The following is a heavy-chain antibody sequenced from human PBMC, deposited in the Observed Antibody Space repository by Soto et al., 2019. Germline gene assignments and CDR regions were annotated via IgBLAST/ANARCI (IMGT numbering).Heavy chain of an antibody. CDR1: GGTFSSYA. V-gene: IGHV1-69*06. CDR2: IIPIFGTA. CDR3: ARVQTIIGVQGLSDY. D-gene: IGHD3-3*01. Sequence: AASVKVSCKASGGTFSSYAISWVRQAPGQGLEWMGGIIPIFGTANYAQKFQGRVTIPADKSTGTAYMELSSLRSEDTAVYYCARVQTIIGVQGLSDYWGQGTLVTVSS. J-gene: IGHJ4*02.